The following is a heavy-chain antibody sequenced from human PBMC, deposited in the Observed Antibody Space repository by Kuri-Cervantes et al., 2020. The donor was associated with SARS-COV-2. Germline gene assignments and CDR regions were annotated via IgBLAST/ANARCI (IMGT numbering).Heavy chain of an antibody. D-gene: IGHD4-17*01. J-gene: IGHJ6*03. Sequence: GESLKISCAASGFTFSGYGMHWVRQAPGKGLEWVAFIRYDGSNKYYADSVKGRFTISRDNSKNTLYLQMNSLRAEDTAVYYCAKDSLRRPFYYYYYYMDVWGKGTTVTVSS. CDR2: IRYDGSNK. CDR1: GFTFSGYG. V-gene: IGHV3-30*02. CDR3: AKDSLRRPFYYYYYYMDV.